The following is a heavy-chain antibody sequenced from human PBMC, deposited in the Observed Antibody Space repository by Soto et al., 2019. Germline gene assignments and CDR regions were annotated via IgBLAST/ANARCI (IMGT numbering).Heavy chain of an antibody. D-gene: IGHD5-12*01. CDR3: TADVDIVATIMGYGMDV. Sequence: EVQLVESGGGLVKPGGSLRLSCAASGFTFSNAWMNWVRQAPRKGLEWVGRIKSKTDGGTTDYAAPVKGRFTISRDDSKNTLYLQMNSLKTEDTAVYFYTADVDIVATIMGYGMDVWGQGTTVTVSS. J-gene: IGHJ6*02. V-gene: IGHV3-15*07. CDR2: IKSKTDGGTT. CDR1: GFTFSNAW.